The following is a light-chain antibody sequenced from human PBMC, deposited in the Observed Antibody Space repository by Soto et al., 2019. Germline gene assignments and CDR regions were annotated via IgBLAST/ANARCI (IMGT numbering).Light chain of an antibody. V-gene: IGLV1-51*01. Sequence: QSVLTQPPSVSAAPWQQVTISCSGDTSNIGNNYVSWYQQLPGTAPKLLIYDTNNRPSGIPDRFSGSKSVTSATLGITGLQTGDEAVYYCGAWDSSLSGVLFGGGTQLTVL. J-gene: IGLJ2*01. CDR3: GAWDSSLSGVL. CDR2: DTN. CDR1: TSNIGNNY.